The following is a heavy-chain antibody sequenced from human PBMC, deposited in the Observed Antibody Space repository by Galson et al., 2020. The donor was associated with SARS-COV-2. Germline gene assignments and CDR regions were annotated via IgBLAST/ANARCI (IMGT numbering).Heavy chain of an antibody. V-gene: IGHV3-23*01. D-gene: IGHD3-10*01. CDR3: AKDSLHYYGSGSALSDY. Sequence: GESLKISCAASGFTFSSYAMSWVRQAPGKGLEWVSAISGSGGSTYYADSVKGRFTISRDNSKNTLYLQMNSLRAEDTAVYYCAKDSLHYYGSGSALSDYWGQGTLVTVSS. CDR2: ISGSGGST. J-gene: IGHJ4*02. CDR1: GFTFSSYA.